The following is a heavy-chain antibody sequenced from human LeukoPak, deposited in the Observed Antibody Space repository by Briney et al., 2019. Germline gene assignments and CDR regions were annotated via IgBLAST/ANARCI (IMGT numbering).Heavy chain of an antibody. CDR2: ISSSGSTI. Sequence: GGSLRLSCAASGFTFSSYSMNWVRQAPGKGLEWVSYISSSGSTIYYADSVKGRFTISRDNAKNSLYLQMNSLRAEDTAVYYCARDRYYGSGSDIDYWGQGTLVTVSS. D-gene: IGHD3-10*01. CDR1: GFTFSSYS. J-gene: IGHJ4*02. CDR3: ARDRYYGSGSDIDY. V-gene: IGHV3-48*04.